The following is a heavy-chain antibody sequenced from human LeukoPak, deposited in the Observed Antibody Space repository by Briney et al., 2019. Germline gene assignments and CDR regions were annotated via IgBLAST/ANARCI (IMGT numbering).Heavy chain of an antibody. Sequence: GGSLRLSCAASGFTFSSYAMHWVRQAPGKGLKWVAVISYDGSNKYYADSVKGRFTISRDNSKNTLYLQMNSLRAEDTAVYYCARDHGVQLLPKYYFDYWGQGTLVTVSS. CDR3: ARDHGVQLLPKYYFDY. CDR1: GFTFSSYA. D-gene: IGHD2-2*01. V-gene: IGHV3-30*04. CDR2: ISYDGSNK. J-gene: IGHJ4*02.